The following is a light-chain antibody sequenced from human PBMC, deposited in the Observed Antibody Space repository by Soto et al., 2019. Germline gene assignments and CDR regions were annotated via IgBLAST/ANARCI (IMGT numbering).Light chain of an antibody. V-gene: IGKV1-27*01. CDR2: AAS. J-gene: IGKJ1*01. Sequence: DIQMTRSRSSLSASVGYRFTITCQASQGIANYLAWYQEKPGKAPKLLIYAASTLQSGVPSRFSGSRSGTDFALTISSLQTEDFATYVGQQRYSRPRAFGQGTKVDIK. CDR3: QQRYSRPRA. CDR1: QGIANY.